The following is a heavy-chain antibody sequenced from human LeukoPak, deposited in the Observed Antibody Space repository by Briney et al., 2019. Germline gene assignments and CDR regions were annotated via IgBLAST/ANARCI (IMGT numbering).Heavy chain of an antibody. CDR3: AADLCSGGSCYSNY. V-gene: IGHV1-58*02. D-gene: IGHD2-15*01. J-gene: IGHJ4*02. CDR1: GFTFTSSP. CDR2: IVVGSGNT. Sequence: SVKVSCKASGFTFTSSPMQWVRQARGQRLEWIGWIVVGSGNTNYAQKFQERVTITRDMSTGTAYMELSSLRSEDTAVYYCAADLCSGGSCYSNYWGLGTLATVSS.